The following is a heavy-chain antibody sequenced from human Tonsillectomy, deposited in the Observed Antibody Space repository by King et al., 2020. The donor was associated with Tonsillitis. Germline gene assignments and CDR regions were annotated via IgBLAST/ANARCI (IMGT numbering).Heavy chain of an antibody. Sequence: VQLVESGGGVVQPGRSLRLSCAASGFTFSSYGIYWVRQAPGKGLEWVALISYDENKKYYADSVKGRFTISRDNSNSTLYLQMNSLRAEDTSVYYCAKAGDDVHYYDYGRDVGGEGTRVTVPS. CDR3: AKAGDDVHYYDYGRDV. CDR1: GFTFSSYG. D-gene: IGHD2-21*02. V-gene: IGHV3-30*18. J-gene: IGHJ6*04. CDR2: ISYDENKK.